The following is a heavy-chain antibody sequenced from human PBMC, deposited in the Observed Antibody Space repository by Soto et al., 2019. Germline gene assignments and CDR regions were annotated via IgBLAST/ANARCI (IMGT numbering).Heavy chain of an antibody. D-gene: IGHD3-22*01. Sequence: SETLSLTCTFSGFSISSGGYYLSWIRQHPGKGLEWIGYIYYSGSTYYNPSLNSRLTISVDTSKNQFSLRLSSVTAADTAVYYCARETVVIPNFFDYWGQGILVTVSS. J-gene: IGHJ4*02. CDR2: IYYSGST. CDR1: GFSISSGGYY. CDR3: ARETVVIPNFFDY. V-gene: IGHV4-31*03.